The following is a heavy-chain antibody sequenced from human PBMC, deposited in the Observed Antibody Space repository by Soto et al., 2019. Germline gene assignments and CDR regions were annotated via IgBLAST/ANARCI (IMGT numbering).Heavy chain of an antibody. Sequence: SETLSLTCAISGGSISSNNWWTWVRQSPGKGLEWIGEIHHSETTNYNPSLDRRVTISVDKSKNQFSLKLTSVTAADTAVYYCARVPSPWGQGTLVTVSS. CDR2: IHHSETT. V-gene: IGHV4-4*02. CDR3: ARVPSP. J-gene: IGHJ5*02. CDR1: GGSISSNNW.